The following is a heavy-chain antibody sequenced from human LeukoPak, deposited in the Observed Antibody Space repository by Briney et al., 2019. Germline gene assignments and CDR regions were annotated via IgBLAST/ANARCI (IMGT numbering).Heavy chain of an antibody. J-gene: IGHJ4*02. CDR2: IYTSGST. Sequence: SETLSLTCTVSGGSISSSSYYWSWIRQPAGKGLEWIGRIYTSGSTNYNPSLKSRVTISVDTSKNQFSLKLSSVTAADTAVYYCASVSMVSGGRADRDYWGQGTLVTVSS. CDR1: GGSISSSSYY. CDR3: ASVSMVSGGRADRDY. D-gene: IGHD3-10*01. V-gene: IGHV4-61*02.